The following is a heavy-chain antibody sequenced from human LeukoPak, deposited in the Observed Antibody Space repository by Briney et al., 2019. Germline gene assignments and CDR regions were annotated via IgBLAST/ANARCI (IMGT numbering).Heavy chain of an antibody. J-gene: IGHJ4*02. D-gene: IGHD2-15*01. CDR2: ISYDGSNK. V-gene: IGHV3-30*18. CDR1: GFTFSSYG. Sequence: GGSLGLSCAASGFTFSSYGMHWVRQAPGKGLEWVAVISYDGSNKYYADSVKGRFTISRDNSKNTLYLQMNSLRAEDTAVYYCAKTKTLKAYCSGGSCYLAYFDYWGQGTLVTVSS. CDR3: AKTKTLKAYCSGGSCYLAYFDY.